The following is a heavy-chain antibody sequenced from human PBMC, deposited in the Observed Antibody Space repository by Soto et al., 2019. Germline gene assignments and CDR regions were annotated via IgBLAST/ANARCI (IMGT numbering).Heavy chain of an antibody. D-gene: IGHD3-16*01. CDR3: ARAFY. CDR1: GFTFSSNW. CDR2: IKEDGSNK. J-gene: IGHJ4*02. Sequence: EVQLVESGGGLVQPGGSLRLSCEASGFTFSSNWMSWFRQAPGKGLEWVASIKEDGSNKYFVDSVKGRFTISRDNAKNSLFLPLNSLRADYTAVYFCARAFYWGQGILVTVSS. V-gene: IGHV3-7*05.